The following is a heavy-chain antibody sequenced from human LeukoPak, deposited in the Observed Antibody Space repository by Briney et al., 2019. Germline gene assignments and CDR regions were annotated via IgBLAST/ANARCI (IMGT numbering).Heavy chain of an antibody. V-gene: IGHV3-7*03. CDR2: IRKDGKEQ. J-gene: IGHJ4*02. CDR1: GFIFSDYY. Sequence: GGLRLSFAASGFIFSDYYMSWIRQAPGKGLEWVATIRKDGKEQKYVDSVKGRFTISRDNTKNLLFLQMDSLRAEDTALYYCARDAVSSANDYWGQGTLVIVSS. D-gene: IGHD2-2*01. CDR3: ARDAVSSANDY.